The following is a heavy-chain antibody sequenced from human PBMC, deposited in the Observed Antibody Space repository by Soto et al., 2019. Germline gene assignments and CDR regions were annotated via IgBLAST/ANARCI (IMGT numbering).Heavy chain of an antibody. J-gene: IGHJ6*02. D-gene: IGHD4-4*01. Sequence: SETLSLTCTVSGGSISSGDYYWSWIRQPPGEGLEWIGYIYYSGSTYYNPSLKSRVSISVDTSKNQFSLKLSSVTAADTAMYYCAREYYSAQYVMDVWGQGTTVTVSS. CDR2: IYYSGST. V-gene: IGHV4-30-4*01. CDR1: GGSISSGDYY. CDR3: AREYYSAQYVMDV.